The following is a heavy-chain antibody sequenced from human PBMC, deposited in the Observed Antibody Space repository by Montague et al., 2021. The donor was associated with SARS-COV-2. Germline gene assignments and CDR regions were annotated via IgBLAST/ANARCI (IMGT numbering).Heavy chain of an antibody. V-gene: IGHV4-61*02. J-gene: IGHJ4*02. Sequence: TLSLTCTVSGGSISSDSYYRSWIRQPAGKGLEWIGRVYTTGSTNYNPSLKSRVTIPVDTSRNQFSLRLTSVTAADTAMYYCARAVIYGDYAFAYFDFWGQGIMVTVSS. D-gene: IGHD4-17*01. CDR3: ARAVIYGDYAFAYFDF. CDR2: VYTTGST. CDR1: GGSISSDSYY.